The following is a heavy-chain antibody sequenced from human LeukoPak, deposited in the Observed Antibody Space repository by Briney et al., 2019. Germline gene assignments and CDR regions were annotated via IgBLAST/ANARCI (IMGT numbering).Heavy chain of an antibody. CDR2: IKQDGSEK. Sequence: GGSLRLSCAASGFTFSSYWMSWARQAPGKGLEWVANIKQDGSEKYYVDSVKGRFTISRDNAENSLYLQMNSLRAEDTAVYYCARDLGSWGYCSGGSCYPSGVDYWGQGTLVTVSS. V-gene: IGHV3-7*01. D-gene: IGHD2-15*01. J-gene: IGHJ4*02. CDR1: GFTFSSYW. CDR3: ARDLGSWGYCSGGSCYPSGVDY.